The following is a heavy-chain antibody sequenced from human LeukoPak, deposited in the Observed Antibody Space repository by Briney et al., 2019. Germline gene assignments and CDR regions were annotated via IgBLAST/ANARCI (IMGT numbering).Heavy chain of an antibody. Sequence: SVKVSCKASGGTFCSYAISWVRQAPGQGLEWMGRIIPIFGTANYAQKFQGRVTITTDESTSTAYMELSSLRSEDTAVYYCARDTSSSFYWFDPWGQGTLVTVSS. CDR2: IIPIFGTA. CDR3: ARDTSSSFYWFDP. D-gene: IGHD6-6*01. V-gene: IGHV1-69*05. J-gene: IGHJ5*02. CDR1: GGTFCSYA.